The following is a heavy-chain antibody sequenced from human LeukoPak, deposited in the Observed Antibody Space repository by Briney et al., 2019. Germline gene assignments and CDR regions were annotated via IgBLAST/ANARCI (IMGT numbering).Heavy chain of an antibody. D-gene: IGHD4-23*01. CDR2: VYYTGVT. V-gene: IGHV4-39*07. CDR1: GGYIITSGHY. Sequence: SETLSLTCTVSGGYIITSGHYWGWIRQPPGKGLEWIGSVYYTGVTSTNPFFRSRMSISVDTSKNQFYLNLTSVTAADAAVYYCARERSSSGGHNWFDPWGQGTLVTVSS. J-gene: IGHJ5*02. CDR3: ARERSSSGGHNWFDP.